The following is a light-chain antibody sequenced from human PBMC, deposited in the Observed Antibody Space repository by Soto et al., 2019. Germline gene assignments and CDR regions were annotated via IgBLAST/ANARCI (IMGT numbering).Light chain of an antibody. J-gene: IGKJ2*01. CDR2: GSS. V-gene: IGKV3-15*01. CDR1: QSVSSN. CDR3: QQYNNWPPDDT. Sequence: EIVMTQSPATLSVSPGERATLSCRASQSVSSNLAWYQQKPGQAPRLLLYGSSTRATGIPARFSGSGSGTEFTLTFSSLQSEDFAGYYCQQYNNWPPDDTFGQGTKLEIK.